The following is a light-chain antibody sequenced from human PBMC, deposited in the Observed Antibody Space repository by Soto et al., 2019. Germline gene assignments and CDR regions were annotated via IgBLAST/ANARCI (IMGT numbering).Light chain of an antibody. Sequence: DIQMTQSPSSLSASVGDRVTITCQASQDITNYLNWYQQKPGKAPKLLIYEASSLETGVPSRFSGGGSETHFTFTISSLQPEDFATYYGQQYVNLPLTCGGGTKVEVK. CDR2: EAS. CDR1: QDITNY. CDR3: QQYVNLPLT. J-gene: IGKJ4*01. V-gene: IGKV1-33*01.